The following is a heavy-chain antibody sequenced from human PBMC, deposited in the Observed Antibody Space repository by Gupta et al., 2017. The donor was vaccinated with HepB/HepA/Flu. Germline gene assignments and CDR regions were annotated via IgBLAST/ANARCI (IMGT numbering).Heavy chain of an antibody. CDR3: AKDLHFWSAMDV. Sequence: AMPWVRQAPGMGPEWGAGIGGDLRTHYGDSVRGRFTVSRDIATNTVYLQMHSLSPEETAIHYCAKDLHFWSAMDVWGKGTTVIVSS. CDR1: A. V-gene: IGHV3-23*01. D-gene: IGHD3-3*02. CDR2: IGGDLRT. J-gene: IGHJ6*03.